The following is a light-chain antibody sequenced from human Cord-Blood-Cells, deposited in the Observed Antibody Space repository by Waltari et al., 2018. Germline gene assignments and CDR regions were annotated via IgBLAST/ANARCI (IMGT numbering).Light chain of an antibody. CDR1: QSISSW. V-gene: IGKV1-5*03. CDR2: KAS. J-gene: IGKJ1*01. CDR3: QQYNSYWT. Sequence: DIQMTQSPSTLSASVGDRVTITCRASQSISSWLAWYQQKPGKAHQLLIYKASSLESGLPSRFSGSGSGTEFTRTISSLQPDDFATYYCQQYNSYWTFGQGTKVEIK.